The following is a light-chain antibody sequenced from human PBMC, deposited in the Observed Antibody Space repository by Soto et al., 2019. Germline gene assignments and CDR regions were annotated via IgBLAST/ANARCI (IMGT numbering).Light chain of an antibody. V-gene: IGKV1-5*03. J-gene: IGKJ1*01. CDR3: QQRSNWPRT. Sequence: DIQMTQSPSTLSASVGDRVTITCRASQSISSWLAWYQQKPGKAPKLLIYKTSSLEGGVPSTFSGSGSGTDFTLTISSLEPEDFAVYYCQQRSNWPRTFGQGTKVDIK. CDR2: KTS. CDR1: QSISSW.